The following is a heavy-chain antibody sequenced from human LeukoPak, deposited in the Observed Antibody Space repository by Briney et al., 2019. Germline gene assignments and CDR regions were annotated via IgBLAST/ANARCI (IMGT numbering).Heavy chain of an antibody. J-gene: IGHJ4*02. CDR2: IFTTGGA. CDR1: GGSIGTYY. CDR3: VRDGPSWGLL. Sequence: SETLSLTCTVSGGSIGTYYWSWIRQPAGKGLEWIGRIFTTGGANYNPSLKSRVTMSLDTSKNLFSLKLDSVTAADTAVYYCVRDGPSWGLLWGQGALVTVSS. D-gene: IGHD7-27*01. V-gene: IGHV4-4*07.